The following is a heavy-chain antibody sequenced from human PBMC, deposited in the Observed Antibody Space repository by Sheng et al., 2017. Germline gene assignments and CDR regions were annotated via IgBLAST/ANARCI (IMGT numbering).Heavy chain of an antibody. V-gene: IGHV4-38-2*02. D-gene: IGHD2-2*01. J-gene: IGHJ4*02. CDR3: ARDDCYITSCLGY. CDR1: GYSISSGYY. Sequence: QVQLQESGPGLVKPSETLSLTCTVSGYSISSGYYWGWIRQPPGKGLEWIGSIYHSGSTYYNPSLKSRVTISVDTSKNQFSLKLSSVTAADTAVYYCARDDCYITSCLGYWGQGTLVTVSS. CDR2: IYHSGST.